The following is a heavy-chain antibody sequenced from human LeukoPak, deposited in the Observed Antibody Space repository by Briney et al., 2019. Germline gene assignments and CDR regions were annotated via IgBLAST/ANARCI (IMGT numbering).Heavy chain of an antibody. CDR3: ARLPVTSVSYYFDY. CDR1: GGSFSGYY. V-gene: IGHV4-34*01. J-gene: IGHJ4*02. Sequence: PSETLSLTCAVYGGSFSGYYWSWIRQPPGKGLEWIGEINHSGSTNYNPSLKSRVTISVDTSKNQFSLKLSSVTAADTAVYYCARLPVTSVSYYFDYWGQGILVTVSS. D-gene: IGHD4-11*01. CDR2: INHSGST.